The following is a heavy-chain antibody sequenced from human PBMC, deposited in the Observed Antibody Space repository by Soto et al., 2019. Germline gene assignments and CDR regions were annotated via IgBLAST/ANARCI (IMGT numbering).Heavy chain of an antibody. CDR3: AREVQVHTPAFVY. D-gene: IGHD3-10*01. V-gene: IGHV1-69*19. Sequence: QVQLVQSGAEMQKPGSSVKVSCQSSGGTFNTYAMNWVRRAPGQGPEWMGDISPMFGAAKYEPKFQGRDTITADEYKGTSYMQLSSLTSEDKALYFCAREVQVHTPAFVYWGQGTLVTVSS. J-gene: IGHJ4*02. CDR2: ISPMFGAA. CDR1: GGTFNTYA.